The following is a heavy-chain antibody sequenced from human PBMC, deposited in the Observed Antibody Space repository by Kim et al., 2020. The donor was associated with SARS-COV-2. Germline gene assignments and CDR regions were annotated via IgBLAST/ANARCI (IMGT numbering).Heavy chain of an antibody. CDR3: ARVRYCDY. V-gene: IGHV3-74*01. J-gene: IGHJ4*02. CDR2: GSSA. Sequence: GSSANYADSVKGRFTISRDNAKNTLYLEMNSLRAEDTGVYYCARVRYCDYWGQGTLVTVSS.